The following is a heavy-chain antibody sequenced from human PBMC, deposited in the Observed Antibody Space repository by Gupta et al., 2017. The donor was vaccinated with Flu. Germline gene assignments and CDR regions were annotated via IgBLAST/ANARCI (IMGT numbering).Heavy chain of an antibody. J-gene: IGHJ6*02. CDR2: ISYDGSSK. CDR1: GFSFSNYG. CDR3: AKDWKWNYNIYGMNV. D-gene: IGHD3-10*01. Sequence: QEQVVESGGGVVQPGRSLRLSCAASGFSFSNYGMHWVRQAPGKGLEWVTDISYDGSSKNYADSVKGRFTISRDKSKNTLYLEMNSLTTEDTAVYYCAKDWKWNYNIYGMNVWGQGTTVTVSS. V-gene: IGHV3-30*18.